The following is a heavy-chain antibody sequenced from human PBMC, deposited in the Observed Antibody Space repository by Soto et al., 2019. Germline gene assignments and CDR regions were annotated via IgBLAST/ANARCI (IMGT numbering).Heavy chain of an antibody. CDR2: ISHDGSEK. V-gene: IGHV3-30-3*01. Sequence: PGGSLRLSCSASRSTFSSYAMDWVRQAPGKGLEWVAVISHDGSEKYYGDSVKGRFTISRDNPKNTVYLQMNSLRPEDTAVYYCARAAAYFYHYYYAMDVWGQGTAVTVS. J-gene: IGHJ6*02. D-gene: IGHD6-13*01. CDR3: ARAAAYFYHYYYAMDV. CDR1: RSTFSSYA.